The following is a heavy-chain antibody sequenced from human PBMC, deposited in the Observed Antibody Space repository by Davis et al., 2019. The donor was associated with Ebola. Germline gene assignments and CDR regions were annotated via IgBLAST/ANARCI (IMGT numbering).Heavy chain of an antibody. D-gene: IGHD3-16*01. CDR1: GFTFSSYW. CDR2: IEQDGSEK. Sequence: GGSLRLSCAASGFTFSSYWMSWVRQAPGKGLEWVANIEQDGSEKNYMDSVKGRFTISRDNAKNSLHLQMNSLRAEDTAVYFCVREGGYWGQGTLVTVSS. CDR3: VREGGY. V-gene: IGHV3-7*01. J-gene: IGHJ4*02.